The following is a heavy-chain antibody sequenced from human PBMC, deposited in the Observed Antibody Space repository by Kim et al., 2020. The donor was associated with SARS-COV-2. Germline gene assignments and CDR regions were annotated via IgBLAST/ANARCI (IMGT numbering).Heavy chain of an antibody. D-gene: IGHD1-1*01. J-gene: IGHJ2*01. CDR2: ISSGYTYI. CDR3: TRSTGYWYFDL. CDR1: GFTFSNYN. Sequence: GGSLRLSCAASGFTFSNYNMNWVRQAPGKGLEWVSSISSGYTYIYYADSLKGRFTISRDNAKNSLYLQMNSLRADDTAVYYCTRSTGYWYFDLWGRGTLVTVSS. V-gene: IGHV3-21*01.